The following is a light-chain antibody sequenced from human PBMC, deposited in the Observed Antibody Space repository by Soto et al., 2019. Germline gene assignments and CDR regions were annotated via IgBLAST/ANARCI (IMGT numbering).Light chain of an antibody. CDR2: NNN. J-gene: IGLJ1*01. CDR3: AAWDDSRTGYV. V-gene: IGLV1-44*01. Sequence: QSVLTQPPSASGTPGQRVTISCSGGSSNIGTNAVNWYQQLPGTAPKLLIYNNNQRPSGVPDRFSGSKSGTSASLAISGLQSEDEADYYCAAWDDSRTGYVFGTGTKVTVL. CDR1: SSNIGTNA.